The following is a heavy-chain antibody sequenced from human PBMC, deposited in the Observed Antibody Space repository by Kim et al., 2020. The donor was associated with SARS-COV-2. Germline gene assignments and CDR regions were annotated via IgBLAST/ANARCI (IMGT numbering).Heavy chain of an antibody. D-gene: IGHD3-10*01. V-gene: IGHV3-30*03. J-gene: IGHJ4*02. Sequence: GGSLRLFCAASGFTFSSYGMHWVRQAPGKGLEWVAVISYDGSNKYYADSVKGRFTISRDNSKNTLYLQMNSLRAEDTAVYYCGSGRPFDYWGQGTLVTVSS. CDR3: GSGRPFDY. CDR2: ISYDGSNK. CDR1: GFTFSSYG.